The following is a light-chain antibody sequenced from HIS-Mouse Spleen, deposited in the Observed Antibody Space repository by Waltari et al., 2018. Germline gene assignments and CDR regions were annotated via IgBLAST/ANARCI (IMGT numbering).Light chain of an antibody. J-gene: IGLJ2*01. CDR3: SSYTSSSVV. CDR1: SSDVVGYND. Sequence: QSALTQPASVSGSPGQSITLSCPGTSSDVVGYNDVSWYQQHPGKAPKLMIYDVSNRPSGVSNRFSGSKSGNTASLTISGLQAEDEADYYCSSYTSSSVVFGGGTKLTVL. CDR2: DVS. V-gene: IGLV2-14*03.